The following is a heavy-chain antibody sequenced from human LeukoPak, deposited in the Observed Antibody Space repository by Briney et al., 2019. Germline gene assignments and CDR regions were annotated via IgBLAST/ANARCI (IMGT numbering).Heavy chain of an antibody. D-gene: IGHD3-3*01. V-gene: IGHV3-33*05. CDR3: ARDRAWNYFDY. J-gene: IGHJ4*02. Sequence: GGSLRLSCAASRFTFSNYGMHWVRQAPGKGLEWVAIISNDGSRKYYAHSVEGRFTVSRDNSKNTLYLQMDSLRAEDTAVYYCARDRAWNYFDYWGQGTLVTVSS. CDR1: RFTFSNYG. CDR2: ISNDGSRK.